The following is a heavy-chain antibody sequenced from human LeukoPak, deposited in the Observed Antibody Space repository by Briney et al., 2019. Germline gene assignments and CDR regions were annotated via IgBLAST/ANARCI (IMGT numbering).Heavy chain of an antibody. CDR2: IRYDGSNK. Sequence: GGSLRLSCAASGFTFSSYGMHWVRQAPGKGLEWVAFIRYDGSNKYYADSVKGRFTISRDNSKNTLYLQMNSLRTEDTAVYYCAKWFRRDYYGSGSYFVPFDYWGQGTLVTVSS. J-gene: IGHJ4*02. CDR3: AKWFRRDYYGSGSYFVPFDY. V-gene: IGHV3-30*02. CDR1: GFTFSSYG. D-gene: IGHD3-10*01.